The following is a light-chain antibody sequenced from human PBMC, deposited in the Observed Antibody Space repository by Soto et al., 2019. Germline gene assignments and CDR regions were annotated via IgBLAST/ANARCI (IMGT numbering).Light chain of an antibody. J-gene: IGLJ1*01. CDR2: DVS. CDR3: CSYAGSYV. CDR1: SSNVGVYNY. V-gene: IGLV2-11*01. Sequence: QSALTQPRSVSGSPGQSVTISCTGTSSNVGVYNYVSWYQQHPGKAPKLMIYDVSKRPSGVPDRFSGSKSGNTASLTISGLQAEDEVDYYCCSYAGSYVFGTGTKVTVL.